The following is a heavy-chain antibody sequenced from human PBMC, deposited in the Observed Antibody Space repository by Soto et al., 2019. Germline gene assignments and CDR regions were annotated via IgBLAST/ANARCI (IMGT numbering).Heavy chain of an antibody. Sequence: SETLSLTCTVSGGSISNYYWSWTRQPAEKRLEWIGRVSSTGSTYYNPSLKSRVTISVDTSKNQVSLNLTSVTAADTAVYYCARGVPAAGTDWFDPWGQGTLVTVSS. D-gene: IGHD6-13*01. V-gene: IGHV4-4*07. CDR1: GGSISNYY. J-gene: IGHJ5*02. CDR2: VSSTGST. CDR3: ARGVPAAGTDWFDP.